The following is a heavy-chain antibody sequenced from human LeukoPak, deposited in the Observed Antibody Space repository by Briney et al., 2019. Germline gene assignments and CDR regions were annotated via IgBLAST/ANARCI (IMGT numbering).Heavy chain of an antibody. CDR3: ARGRGLGVVSPYFDY. CDR2: IYGDGRT. V-gene: IGHV3-53*01. J-gene: IGHJ4*02. Sequence: GGSLRLSCAASGFTFSSYSMNWVRQAPGNGLERVSVIYGDGRTSHSASVRGRFTISRDNSKNIVSLQMNNLRAEDTAVYYCARGRGLGVVSPYFDYWGQGTLVTVSS. CDR1: GFTFSSYS. D-gene: IGHD3-3*01.